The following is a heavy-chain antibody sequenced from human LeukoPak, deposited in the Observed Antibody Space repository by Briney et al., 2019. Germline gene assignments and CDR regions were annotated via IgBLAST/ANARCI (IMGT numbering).Heavy chain of an antibody. D-gene: IGHD3-10*01. J-gene: IGHJ6*03. CDR3: ARERGSWGTMVRGVILWYYYYMDV. Sequence: GGSLRLSCAASGFTFSSYEMNWVRQAPGKGLEWVSYISSSGSTIYYADSVKGRFTISRDNAKNSLYLQMNSLRAEDTAVYYCARERGSWGTMVRGVILWYYYYMDVWGKGTTVTISS. CDR1: GFTFSSYE. V-gene: IGHV3-48*03. CDR2: ISSSGSTI.